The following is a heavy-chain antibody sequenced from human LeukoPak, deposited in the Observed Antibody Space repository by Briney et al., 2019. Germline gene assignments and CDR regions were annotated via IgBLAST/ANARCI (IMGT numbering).Heavy chain of an antibody. Sequence: ASVKVSCKASGYTFTSYYMHWVRQAPGQGLEWMGIINPSGGSTSYAQKFQGRVTMTRDTSTSTVYMELSSLRSEDTAVYYCARGDQRFLEWLSWFDPWGQGTLVTVSS. CDR1: GYTFTSYY. CDR2: INPSGGST. V-gene: IGHV1-46*01. CDR3: ARGDQRFLEWLSWFDP. J-gene: IGHJ5*02. D-gene: IGHD3-3*01.